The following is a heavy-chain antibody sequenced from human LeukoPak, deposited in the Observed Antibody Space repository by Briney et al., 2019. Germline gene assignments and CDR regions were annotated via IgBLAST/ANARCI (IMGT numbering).Heavy chain of an antibody. J-gene: IGHJ4*02. CDR2: INQDGSET. Sequence: PGGSLRLSCAASGFTFSSYAMSWVRQAPGKGLEWVANINQDGSETYYVDSMKGRFTISRDNAKNSLYLQMNSLRAEDTAVYYCAREGPYGDYLNYWGQGTLVTVSS. CDR3: AREGPYGDYLNY. CDR1: GFTFSSYA. V-gene: IGHV3-7*03. D-gene: IGHD4-17*01.